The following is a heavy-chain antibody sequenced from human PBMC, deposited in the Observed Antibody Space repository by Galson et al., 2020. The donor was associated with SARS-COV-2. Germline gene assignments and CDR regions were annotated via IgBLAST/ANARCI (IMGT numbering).Heavy chain of an antibody. D-gene: IGHD3-16*01. CDR3: ARHTLGGEMATTVHYWYFDL. CDR2: ISYTLST. Sequence: YYWTWIRHPPQTALKCIGYISYTLSTNYTPSLKSRLTISVDTSKNQFSLKLSSVTAADTAVYYCARHTLGGEMATTVHYWYFDLWGRGTLVTVSS. CDR1: YY. V-gene: IGHV4-59*08. J-gene: IGHJ2*01.